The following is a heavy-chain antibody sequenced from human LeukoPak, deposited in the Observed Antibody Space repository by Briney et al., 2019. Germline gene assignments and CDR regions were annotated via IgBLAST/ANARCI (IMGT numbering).Heavy chain of an antibody. CDR3: ARVRRAMVPAISRGEFDY. Sequence: GGSLRLSCVVSGFTFSSSWMTWVRQAPGKGLEWVANIKQDGSETHYVDSVKGRFTISRDNAKNSLYLQMNSLRAEDTAVYYCARVRRAMVPAISRGEFDYWGQGTLVTVSS. CDR1: GFTFSSSW. CDR2: IKQDGSET. D-gene: IGHD5-18*01. V-gene: IGHV3-7*01. J-gene: IGHJ4*02.